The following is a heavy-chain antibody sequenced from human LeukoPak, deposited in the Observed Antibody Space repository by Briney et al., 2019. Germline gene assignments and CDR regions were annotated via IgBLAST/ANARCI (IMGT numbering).Heavy chain of an antibody. V-gene: IGHV4-59*12. Sequence: SETLSLTSTVSGGSISSYYWSWIRQPPGKGLEWIGYIYYSGGTNYNPSLKSRVTISVDRSKNQFSLKLSSVTAADTAVYYCARALNYGSGSYYSFDYWGQGTLVTVSS. CDR1: GGSISSYY. J-gene: IGHJ4*02. CDR2: IYYSGGT. D-gene: IGHD3-10*01. CDR3: ARALNYGSGSYYSFDY.